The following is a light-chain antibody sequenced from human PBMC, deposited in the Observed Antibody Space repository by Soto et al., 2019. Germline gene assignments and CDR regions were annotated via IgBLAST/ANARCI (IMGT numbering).Light chain of an antibody. CDR3: QQYNNWPLT. CDR1: RTVRSD. V-gene: IGKV3-15*01. CDR2: GAS. J-gene: IGKJ4*01. Sequence: EIVMTQSPATMSVSPGERATLSCRASRTVRSDFAWYQQKPGQAPRLLIYGASVRATGIPARFSGSGSGTGFTLTISSLQSEDFAVYYCQQYNNWPLTFGGGTKVDIK.